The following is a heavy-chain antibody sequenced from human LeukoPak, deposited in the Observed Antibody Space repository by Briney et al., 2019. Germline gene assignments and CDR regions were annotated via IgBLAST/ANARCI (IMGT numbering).Heavy chain of an antibody. CDR3: ARESQGNAFDI. J-gene: IGHJ3*02. CDR1: GGSISSYY. Sequence: PSETLSLTCTVPGGSISSYYWSWIRQPPGKGLEWIGYIYYSGSTNYNPSLKSRVTISVDTSKNQFSLKLSSVTAADTAVYYCARESQGNAFDIWGQGTMVTVSS. D-gene: IGHD6-13*01. V-gene: IGHV4-59*01. CDR2: IYYSGST.